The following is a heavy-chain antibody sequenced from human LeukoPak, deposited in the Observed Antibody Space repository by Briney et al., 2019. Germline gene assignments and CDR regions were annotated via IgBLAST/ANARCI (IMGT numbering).Heavy chain of an antibody. CDR2: ISYDGTYK. D-gene: IGHD2-8*01. Sequence: GGSLRLSCAASGFNFSNYAMHWVRQAPGKGLEWVAVISYDGTYKYYADSVLGRFTTSRDNSQNTLFLQMYGLRAEGMAVYYCARGGGACINGLCYIDYWGQGTLVTVSS. CDR3: ARGGGACINGLCYIDY. V-gene: IGHV3-30*01. CDR1: GFNFSNYA. J-gene: IGHJ4*02.